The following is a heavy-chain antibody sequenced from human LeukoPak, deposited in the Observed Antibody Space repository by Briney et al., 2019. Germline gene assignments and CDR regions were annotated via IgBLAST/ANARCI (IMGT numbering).Heavy chain of an antibody. J-gene: IGHJ4*02. CDR3: ARAPLEIVGIDY. D-gene: IGHD1-26*01. Sequence: GGSLRLSCAATGFTFSTYSMNWVRQAPGKGLEWVSYISSSSSTKYYADSVKGRFTISRDNARNSLYLQMDSLRVEDTAVYYCARAPLEIVGIDYWGQGTLVTVSS. CDR1: GFTFSTYS. V-gene: IGHV3-48*01. CDR2: ISSSSSTK.